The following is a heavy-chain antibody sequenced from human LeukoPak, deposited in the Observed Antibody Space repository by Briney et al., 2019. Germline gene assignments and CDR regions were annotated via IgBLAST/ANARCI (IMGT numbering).Heavy chain of an antibody. CDR1: GFTFSSYE. V-gene: IGHV3-48*03. D-gene: IGHD7-27*01. Sequence: PGGSLRLSCAASGFTFSSYEMNWVRQAPGKGLEWVSYISSSGSTIYYADSVKGRFTISRDNAKNSLYLQMNSLRAEDTAVYYCARDTLQANWGSRYSDLWGRGTLVTVSS. CDR3: ARDTLQANWGSRYSDL. CDR2: ISSSGSTI. J-gene: IGHJ2*01.